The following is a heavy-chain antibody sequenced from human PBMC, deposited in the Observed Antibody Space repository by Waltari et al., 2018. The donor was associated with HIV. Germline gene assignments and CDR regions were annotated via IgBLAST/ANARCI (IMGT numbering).Heavy chain of an antibody. CDR1: GFIFGSYA. Sequence: EVKLLESGGGLVQPGGSLRLSCAASGFIFGSYAMSWVRQAPGKGLEWVSAISGSGDNTYYPESVQGRFTISRDKSKNTLYLQMHSVIADDTAVYYCAKTMRLRTTWSGVWYYYGMDVWSQGTTVTVS. CDR2: ISGSGDNT. CDR3: AKTMRLRTTWSGVWYYYGMDV. D-gene: IGHD3-16*01. V-gene: IGHV3-23*01. J-gene: IGHJ6*02.